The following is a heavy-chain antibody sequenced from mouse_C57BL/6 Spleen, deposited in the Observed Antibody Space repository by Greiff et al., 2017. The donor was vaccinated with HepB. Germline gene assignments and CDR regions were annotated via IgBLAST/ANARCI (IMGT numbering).Heavy chain of an antibody. Sequence: EVKLMESGGGLVKPGGSLKLSCAASGFTFSDYGMHWVRQAPEKGLEWVAYISSGSSTIYYADTVKGRFTISTDNAKNTLFLQMTSLRSEDTAMYYCARLRMDYWGQGTSVTVSS. V-gene: IGHV5-17*01. D-gene: IGHD1-1*01. CDR1: GFTFSDYG. CDR3: ARLRMDY. J-gene: IGHJ4*01. CDR2: ISSGSSTI.